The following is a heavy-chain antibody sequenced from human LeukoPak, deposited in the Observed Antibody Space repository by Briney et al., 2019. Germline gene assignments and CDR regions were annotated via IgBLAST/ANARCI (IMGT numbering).Heavy chain of an antibody. V-gene: IGHV4-4*07. CDR1: GGSISSYY. D-gene: IGHD3-10*01. Sequence: SETLSLTCTVSGGSISSYYWSWIRQPAGKGLEWIGRIYTSGSTNYNPSLKSRVTMSVDTSKSQFSLKLSSVTAADTAVYYCARDVDHYGSGSYAWRGYFDYWGQGTLVTVSS. CDR3: ARDVDHYGSGSYAWRGYFDY. CDR2: IYTSGST. J-gene: IGHJ4*02.